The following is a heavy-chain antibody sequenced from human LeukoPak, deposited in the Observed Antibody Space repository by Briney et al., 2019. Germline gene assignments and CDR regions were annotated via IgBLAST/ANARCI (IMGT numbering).Heavy chain of an antibody. Sequence: GASVKVSCKASGYTFTGYYMHWVRQAPGQGLEWMGWINPNSGGTNYAQKFQGRATMTRDTSISTAYMELSRLRSDDTAVYYCARVIAVAGTSWFDPWGQGTLVTVSS. V-gene: IGHV1-2*02. CDR1: GYTFTGYY. J-gene: IGHJ5*02. CDR3: ARVIAVAGTSWFDP. CDR2: INPNSGGT. D-gene: IGHD6-19*01.